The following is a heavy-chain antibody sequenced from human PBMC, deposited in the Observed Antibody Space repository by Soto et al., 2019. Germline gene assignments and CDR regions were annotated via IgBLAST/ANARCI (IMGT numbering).Heavy chain of an antibody. CDR3: ATYSSYVLPMDV. D-gene: IGHD4-4*01. V-gene: IGHV3-7*01. Sequence: EVQLVESGGGLVRPGGSLRLSCAASGFALSNYWMTWVRQAPGKGLEWVASIKHDRSEIYYVDSVKGRFTISRDDAKNSVSLEMESLSAEGTAVYDCATYSSYVLPMDVWGKGTMVTVSS. CDR1: GFALSNYW. CDR2: IKHDRSEI. J-gene: IGHJ6*03.